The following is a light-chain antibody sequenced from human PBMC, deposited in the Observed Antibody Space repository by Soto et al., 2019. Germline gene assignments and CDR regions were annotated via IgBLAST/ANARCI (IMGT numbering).Light chain of an antibody. CDR1: QSFRSNY. J-gene: IGKJ4*01. CDR2: AVS. Sequence: EIVLTQSPGTLSLSPGETATLSCRASQSFRSNYLAWYQQRPGQAPRLLIYAVSIRASGIPDRFSGSVSGTDFTLTISRLEPEDSAVYYCQQYDRIPGFTFGGGTKVEI. V-gene: IGKV3-20*01. CDR3: QQYDRIPGFT.